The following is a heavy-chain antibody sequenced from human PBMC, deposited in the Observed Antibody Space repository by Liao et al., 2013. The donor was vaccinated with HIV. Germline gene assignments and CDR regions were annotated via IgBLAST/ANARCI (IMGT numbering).Heavy chain of an antibody. CDR1: GGSISSYY. CDR2: IYYSGST. J-gene: IGHJ6*03. D-gene: IGHD4-11*01. Sequence: QLQESGPGLVKPSETLSLTCTVSGGSISSYYWSWIRQPPGKGLEWIGYIYYSGSTNYSPSLKSRVTISVDTSKNQCSLKLSSVTAADTAVYYCARLYDYSNYYYYYYMDVWGKGTTVTVSS. CDR3: ARLYDYSNYYYYYYMDV. V-gene: IGHV4-59*12.